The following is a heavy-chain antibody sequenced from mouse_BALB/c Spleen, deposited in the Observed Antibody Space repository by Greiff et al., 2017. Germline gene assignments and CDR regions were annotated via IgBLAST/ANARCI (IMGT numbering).Heavy chain of an antibody. V-gene: IGHV5-9-4*01. CDR1: GFTFSSYA. J-gene: IGHJ4*01. D-gene: IGHD2-4*01. CDR2: ISSGGSYT. CDR3: ARAPSMITTKAMDY. Sequence: EVMLVESGGGLVKPGGSLKLSCAASGFTFSSYAMSWVRQSPEKRLEWVAEISSGGSYTYYPDTVTGRFTISRDNAKNTLYLEMSSLRSEDTAMYYCARAPSMITTKAMDYWGQGTSVTVSS.